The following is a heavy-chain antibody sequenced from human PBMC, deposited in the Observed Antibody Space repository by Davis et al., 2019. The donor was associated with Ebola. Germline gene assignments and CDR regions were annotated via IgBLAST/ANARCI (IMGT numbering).Heavy chain of an antibody. CDR3: ARRTRDGYNYGTFDY. CDR2: IHYSGST. CDR1: GGSISSGSFY. D-gene: IGHD5-24*01. V-gene: IGHV4-39*01. J-gene: IGHJ4*02. Sequence: SETLSLTCTVSGGSISSGSFYWGWIRQPPGRGLEWIANIHYSGSTYYNPSLKSRVTMSVDTSKNQFSLKLSSVTAADTAIYYCARRTRDGYNYGTFDYWGQGTLVTVSS.